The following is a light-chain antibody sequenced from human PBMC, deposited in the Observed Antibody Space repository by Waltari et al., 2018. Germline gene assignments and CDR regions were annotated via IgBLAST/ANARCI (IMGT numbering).Light chain of an antibody. CDR1: SGVNVANHR. CDR2: YKSDSDK. CDR3: MIWRSGASE. V-gene: IGLV5-45*03. J-gene: IGLJ2*01. Sequence: QAVLTQPSSLSASPGASASLTCTLRSGVNVANHRIYWYQQKPGSPPQYLLRYKSDSDKQLGSGVPRLFSGSKDASANVGILLISGLQSEDEADYYCMIWRSGASEFGGGTKLTVL.